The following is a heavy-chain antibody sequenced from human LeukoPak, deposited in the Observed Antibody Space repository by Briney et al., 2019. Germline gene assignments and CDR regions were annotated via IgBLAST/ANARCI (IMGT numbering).Heavy chain of an antibody. CDR1: GYTFTSYG. J-gene: IGHJ6*03. Sequence: SVKVSCKASGYTFTSYGINWVRQAPGQGLEWMGGIIPIFGTANYAQKFQGRVTITADKSTSTAYMELSSLRSEDTAVYYCARDRVRYDYGSPTYYMDVWGKGTTVTVS. CDR3: ARDRVRYDYGSPTYYMDV. D-gene: IGHD4-17*01. V-gene: IGHV1-69*06. CDR2: IIPIFGTA.